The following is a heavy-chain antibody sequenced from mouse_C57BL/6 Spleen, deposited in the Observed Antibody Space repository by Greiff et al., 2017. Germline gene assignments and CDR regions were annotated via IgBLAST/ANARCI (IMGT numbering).Heavy chain of an antibody. CDR2: IDPSDSYT. CDR3: ARRGVAYGNYVRYYAMDY. J-gene: IGHJ4*01. CDR1: GYTFTSYW. D-gene: IGHD2-1*01. V-gene: IGHV1-50*01. Sequence: QVQLQQPGAELVKPGASVKLSCKASGYTFTSYWMQWVKQRPGQGLEWIGEIDPSDSYTNYNQKFKGKATLTVDTSSSTAYMQLSSLTSEDSAVYYCARRGVAYGNYVRYYAMDYWGQGTSVTVSS.